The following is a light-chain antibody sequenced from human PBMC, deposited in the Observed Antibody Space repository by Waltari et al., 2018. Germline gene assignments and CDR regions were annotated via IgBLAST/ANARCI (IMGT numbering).Light chain of an antibody. Sequence: QSALTQPASVSGSPGQSITISCTDYVSWYQQHPGKAPKLMIYDVSNRPSGVSNRFSGSKSGNTASLTISGLQAEDEADYYCSSYTSSSTLVVFGGGTKLTVL. J-gene: IGLJ2*01. CDR1: Y. CDR2: DVS. V-gene: IGLV2-14*03. CDR3: SSYTSSSTLVV.